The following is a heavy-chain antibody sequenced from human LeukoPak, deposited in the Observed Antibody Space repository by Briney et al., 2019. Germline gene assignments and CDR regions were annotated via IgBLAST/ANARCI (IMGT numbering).Heavy chain of an antibody. Sequence: GGSLRLSCAASGYTFSSYEMNWVRQAPGKGLEWVSYISSSGSTIYYADSVKGRFTISRDNAKNSLYLQMNSLRAEDTAVYYCAQLGEENYFDYWGQGTLVTVSS. J-gene: IGHJ4*02. CDR1: GYTFSSYE. CDR3: AQLGEENYFDY. CDR2: ISSSGSTI. D-gene: IGHD3-10*01. V-gene: IGHV3-48*03.